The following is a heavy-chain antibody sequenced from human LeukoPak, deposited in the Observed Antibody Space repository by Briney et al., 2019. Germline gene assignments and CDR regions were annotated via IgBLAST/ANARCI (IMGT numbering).Heavy chain of an antibody. CDR2: IKQDGSEK. D-gene: IGHD2-2*01. Sequence: GGSLRLSCAASGFTFSSYWMSWVRQGPGKGLEWVANIKQDGSEKYYVDSVKGRFTISRDNAKNSLYLQMNSLRAEDTAVYYCAKAWMGYCSSTSCAVAFDIWGQGTMVTVSS. J-gene: IGHJ3*02. V-gene: IGHV3-7*01. CDR1: GFTFSSYW. CDR3: AKAWMGYCSSTSCAVAFDI.